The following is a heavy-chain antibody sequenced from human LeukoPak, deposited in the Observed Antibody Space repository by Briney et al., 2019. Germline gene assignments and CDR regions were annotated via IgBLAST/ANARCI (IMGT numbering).Heavy chain of an antibody. V-gene: IGHV3-53*01. D-gene: IGHD5-18*01. CDR3: ARDRGYGYGFFDY. CDR2: FYSGGSS. J-gene: IGHJ4*02. CDR1: GFTVRSIY. Sequence: GGSLRLSCAASGFTVRSIYMTWVHQAPGKGLEWVSSFYSGGSSYYADSVKGRFIISRDSSTDTLYLQVNSLRVEDTAVYFCARDRGYGYGFFDYWGQGTLVTVSS.